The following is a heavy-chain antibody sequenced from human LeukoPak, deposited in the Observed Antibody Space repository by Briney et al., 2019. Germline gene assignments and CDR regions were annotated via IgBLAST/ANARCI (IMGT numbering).Heavy chain of an antibody. J-gene: IGHJ4*02. CDR3: ARTSTIFGVVITGFDY. V-gene: IGHV4-59*01. CDR2: IYYSGST. Sequence: SETLSLTCTVSGGSISNYYWSWIRQPPGKGLEWIGYIYYSGSTNYNPSLKSRVTISVDTSKNQFSLKLSSVTAADTAVYYCARTSTIFGVVITGFDYWGQGTLVTVSS. D-gene: IGHD3-3*01. CDR1: GGSISNYY.